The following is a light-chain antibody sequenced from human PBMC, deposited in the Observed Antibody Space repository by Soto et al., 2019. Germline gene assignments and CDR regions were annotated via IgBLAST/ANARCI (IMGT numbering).Light chain of an antibody. CDR1: QSVRDN. CDR2: GAS. J-gene: IGKJ2*01. V-gene: IGKV3-15*01. Sequence: EIVMTHSPATLSVSPGERATLSCRASQSVRDNLAWYQQKPVQAPRLLIYGASTRATGIPARFSGSGSGTEFTLTINSLQSEDFALYFCQQSNNWPYTFGQGTKLEIK. CDR3: QQSNNWPYT.